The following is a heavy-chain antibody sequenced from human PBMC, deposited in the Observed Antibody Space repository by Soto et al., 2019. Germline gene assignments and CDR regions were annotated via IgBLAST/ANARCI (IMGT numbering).Heavy chain of an antibody. CDR2: IRSKANSYAT. CDR3: TSLPPGHSYYFDY. V-gene: IGHV3-73*02. Sequence: EVQLVESGGGLVQPGGSLKLSCAASGFTFSGSAMHWVRQASGKGLEWVGRIRSKANSYATAYAASVKGRFTISRDDSKNTAYLQMNSLKTEDTAVYYCTSLPPGHSYYFDYWGQGTLVTVSS. D-gene: IGHD6-6*01. CDR1: GFTFSGSA. J-gene: IGHJ4*02.